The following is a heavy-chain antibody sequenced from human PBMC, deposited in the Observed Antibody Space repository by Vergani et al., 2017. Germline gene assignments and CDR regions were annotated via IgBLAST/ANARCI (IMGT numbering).Heavy chain of an antibody. D-gene: IGHD3-16*01. CDR2: ISSNGGST. V-gene: IGHV3-64*04. CDR1: GFTFSSYG. Sequence: QVQLVESGGGVVQPGRSLRLSCAASGFTFSSYGMHWVRQAPGKGLEYVSAISSNGGSTYYADSVKGRFTISRDNSKNTLYLQMNSLRAEDTAVYYCARDHGGSDRDDFDAFDIWGQGTMVTVSS. J-gene: IGHJ3*02. CDR3: ARDHGGSDRDDFDAFDI.